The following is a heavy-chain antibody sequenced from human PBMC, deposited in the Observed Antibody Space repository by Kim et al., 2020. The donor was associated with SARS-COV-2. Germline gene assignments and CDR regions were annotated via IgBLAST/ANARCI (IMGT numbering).Heavy chain of an antibody. J-gene: IGHJ3*02. CDR3: ASRHYYGSGRQRGGAFDI. CDR1: GGSISSSNW. CDR2: IYHSGST. V-gene: IGHV4-4*02. D-gene: IGHD3-10*01. Sequence: SETLSLTCAVSGGSISSSNWWSWVRQPPGKGLEWIGEIYHSGSTNYNPSLKSRVTISVDKSKNQFSLKLSSVTAADTAVYYCASRHYYGSGRQRGGAFDIWGQGTMVTVSS.